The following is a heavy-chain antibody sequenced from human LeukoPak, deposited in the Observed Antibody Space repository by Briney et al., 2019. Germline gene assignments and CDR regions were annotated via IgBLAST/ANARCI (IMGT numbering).Heavy chain of an antibody. J-gene: IGHJ6*02. V-gene: IGHV1-46*01. CDR3: AREPITMVRGARGMDV. D-gene: IGHD3-10*01. Sequence: GASVKVSCKASGYTFTSYYMHWVRQAPGQGLEWMGIINPSGGSTSYAQKFQGRVTMTRDTSTSTVYMELSSLRSEDTAVYYCAREPITMVRGARGMDVWGQGTTVTVSS. CDR2: INPSGGST. CDR1: GYTFTSYY.